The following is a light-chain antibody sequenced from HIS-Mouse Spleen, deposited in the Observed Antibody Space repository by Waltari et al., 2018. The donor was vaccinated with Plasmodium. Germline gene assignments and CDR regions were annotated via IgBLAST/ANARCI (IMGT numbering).Light chain of an antibody. CDR1: QRISSR. CDR2: KAS. V-gene: IGKV1-5*03. J-gene: IGKJ1*01. CDR3: QQYNSYSWT. Sequence: DIQMTQSPPTLSASVGDRVTITCRASQRISSRLAWYQQKPGKAPKLLIYKASSLESGVPSRFSGSGSGTEFTLTISSLQPDDFATYYCQQYNSYSWTFGQGTKVEIK.